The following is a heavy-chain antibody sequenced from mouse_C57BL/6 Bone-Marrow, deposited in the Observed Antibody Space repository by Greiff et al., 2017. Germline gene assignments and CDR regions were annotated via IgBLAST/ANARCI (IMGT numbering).Heavy chain of an antibody. CDR1: GFTFSDYY. Sequence: EVMLVESGGGLVQPGGSLKLSCAASGFTFSDYYMYWVRQTPEKRLEWVAYISNGGGSTYYPDTVKGRFTISRDNAKNTLYLQMSRLKSEDTAMYYCARWGSSYTYYAMDYWGQGTSVTVSS. J-gene: IGHJ4*01. CDR2: ISNGGGST. D-gene: IGHD1-1*01. CDR3: ARWGSSYTYYAMDY. V-gene: IGHV5-12*01.